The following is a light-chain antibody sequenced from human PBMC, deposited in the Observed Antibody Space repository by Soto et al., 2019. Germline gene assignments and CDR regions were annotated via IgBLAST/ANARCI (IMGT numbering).Light chain of an antibody. V-gene: IGKV3-15*01. J-gene: IGKJ5*01. CDR1: QSVTNN. CDR3: QQYNNWPPIT. Sequence: EIVMTQSPATLSVSPGERATLSCRASQSVTNNLAWYQQKPGQAPRLLIYGASTRATGIPARFRGSGSGTXXXXXXXXLQSEDLAVYYCQQYNNWPPITFGQGTRLEIK. CDR2: GAS.